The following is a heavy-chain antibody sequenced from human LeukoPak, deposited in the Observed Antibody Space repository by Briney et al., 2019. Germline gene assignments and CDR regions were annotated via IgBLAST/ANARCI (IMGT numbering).Heavy chain of an antibody. CDR3: ARRIAVANDY. D-gene: IGHD6-19*01. Sequence: GGSLRLSCAASGFTFSSYEMNWVRQAPGKGLEWVSYISSSGSTIYYADSVMGRFTISRDNAKNSLYLQMNSLRAEDTAVYYCARRIAVANDYWGQGTLVTVSS. CDR1: GFTFSSYE. V-gene: IGHV3-48*03. J-gene: IGHJ4*02. CDR2: ISSSGSTI.